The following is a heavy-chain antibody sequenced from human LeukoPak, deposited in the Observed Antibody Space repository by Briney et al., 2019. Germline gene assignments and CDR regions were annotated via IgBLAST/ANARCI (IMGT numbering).Heavy chain of an antibody. D-gene: IGHD4-17*01. V-gene: IGHV3-74*01. J-gene: IGHJ4*02. Sequence: PGGSLRLSCAASGFTFSTYWMHWVRRAPGKGLVWVARIKDDGSSTIYADSVKGRFTISRDNSKNTLYLQTSSLRAEDTAVYYCARASTTVPNLLDHWGRGTLVTVSS. CDR2: IKDDGSST. CDR1: GFTFSTYW. CDR3: ARASTTVPNLLDH.